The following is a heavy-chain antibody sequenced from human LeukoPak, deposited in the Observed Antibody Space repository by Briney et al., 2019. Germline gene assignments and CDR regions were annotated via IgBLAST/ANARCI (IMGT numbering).Heavy chain of an antibody. J-gene: IGHJ6*02. D-gene: IGHD3-10*01. CDR2: ISWNSGSI. CDR3: AKDMGGSGSYSYSYYYGMDV. V-gene: IGHV3-9*01. CDR1: GFTFDDYA. Sequence: GRSLRLSCAASGFTFDDYAMHWVRQAPGKGLEWVSGISWNSGSIGYADSVKGRFTISRDNAKNSLYLQMNSLRAEDTALYYCAKDMGGSGSYSYSYYYGMDVWGQGTTVTVSS.